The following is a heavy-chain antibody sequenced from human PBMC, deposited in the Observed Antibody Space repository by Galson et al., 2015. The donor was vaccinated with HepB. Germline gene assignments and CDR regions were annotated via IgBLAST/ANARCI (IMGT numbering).Heavy chain of an antibody. CDR3: ARDPEALYCSGGNCYLRFDS. D-gene: IGHD2-15*01. V-gene: IGHV1-18*04. CDR2: ISGYNANT. J-gene: IGHJ4*02. Sequence: SVKVSCKASNYTFTDYGISWVRQAPGQGLEWMGWISGYNANTNYAQKFRGRVILTIDTSTSTAYMEMRSLRSDDTAVYYCARDPEALYCSGGNCYLRFDSWGQGTLVTVSS. CDR1: NYTFTDYG.